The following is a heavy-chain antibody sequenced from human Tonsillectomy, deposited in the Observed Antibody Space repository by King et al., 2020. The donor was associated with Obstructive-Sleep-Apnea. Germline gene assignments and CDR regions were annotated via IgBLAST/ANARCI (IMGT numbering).Heavy chain of an antibody. Sequence: VQLVESGGGLVQPGGSLRLSCAASGFTFYSYWMHWVRQAPGRGLVWVSRIDSDGSSTSYADSVKGRFTISRDNAKNTLYLQMNSLRAEDTAVYYCARSTVFGLLSYHGMDVWGQGTTVTVSS. V-gene: IGHV3-74*01. D-gene: IGHD3/OR15-3a*01. CDR3: ARSTVFGLLSYHGMDV. CDR1: GFTFYSYW. J-gene: IGHJ6*02. CDR2: IDSDGSST.